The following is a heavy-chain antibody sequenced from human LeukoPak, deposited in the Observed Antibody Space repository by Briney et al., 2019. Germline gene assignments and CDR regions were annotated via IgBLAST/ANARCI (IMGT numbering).Heavy chain of an antibody. D-gene: IGHD5-18*01. CDR1: GFTVSSNC. J-gene: IGHJ4*02. V-gene: IGHV3-53*01. CDR3: ARKVGYGYALDY. CDR2: LCSGGST. Sequence: GGSLRLSCAASGFTVSSNCMTWVRQAPGMGLEWVSVLCSGGSTYYADAAKGRFTISTENSKNTLYLQMNSLRAEDTAVYYCARKVGYGYALDYWGQGTLVTVSS.